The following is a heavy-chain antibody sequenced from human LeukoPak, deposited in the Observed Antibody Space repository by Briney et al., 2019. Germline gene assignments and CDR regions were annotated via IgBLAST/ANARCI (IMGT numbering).Heavy chain of an antibody. J-gene: IGHJ4*02. CDR1: GFTSSSYA. Sequence: PGGSLRLSCAASGFTSSSYAMSWVRQAPGKGLEWVSAISGSGGSTYYADSVKGRFTISRDNSKNTLYLQMNSLRAEDTAVYCCAKDRANWNDAEFDYWGQGTLVTVSS. CDR2: ISGSGGST. V-gene: IGHV3-23*01. D-gene: IGHD1-1*01. CDR3: AKDRANWNDAEFDY.